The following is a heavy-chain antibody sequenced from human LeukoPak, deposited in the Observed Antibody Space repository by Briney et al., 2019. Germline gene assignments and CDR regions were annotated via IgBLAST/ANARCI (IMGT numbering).Heavy chain of an antibody. D-gene: IGHD5-18*01. CDR1: GYTFTSYD. CDR3: ARAYSYGYMDV. V-gene: IGHV1-8*03. J-gene: IGHJ6*03. CDR2: MNPNSGNT. Sequence: AAVKVSCKASGYTFTSYDINWVRQATVQGLEWMGWMNPNSGNTGYAQKFQGRVTITRNTSISTAYMELSSLRSEDTAVYYCARAYSYGYMDVWGKGTTVTVSS.